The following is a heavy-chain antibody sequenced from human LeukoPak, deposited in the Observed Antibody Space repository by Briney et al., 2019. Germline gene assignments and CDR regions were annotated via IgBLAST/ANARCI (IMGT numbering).Heavy chain of an antibody. CDR2: ISATDGSA. CDR1: GFTVSSYG. D-gene: IGHD6-13*01. CDR3: AKARIAAAGTGAFDV. V-gene: IGHV3-23*01. J-gene: IGHJ3*01. Sequence: GGSLRLSCAASGFTVSSYGMTWVRQAPGKGLEWVAAISATDGSAQYAESVRGRFTISRDNSKDSLYLQMNSLRDEDTAVYFCAKARIAAAGTGAFDVWGQGTMVTVSS.